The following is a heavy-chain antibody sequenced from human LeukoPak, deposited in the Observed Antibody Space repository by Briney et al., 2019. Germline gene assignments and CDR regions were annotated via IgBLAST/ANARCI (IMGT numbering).Heavy chain of an antibody. Sequence: ASVKVSCKASGYTFTNYGVSWVRQAPGQRLEWMGWISAYSGNTNYAQNLQGRVSMTTDTSTSTAYMELRSLRSDDTALYYCARVGGNYLTTFDSWGQGTLVTVSS. J-gene: IGHJ4*02. CDR2: ISAYSGNT. V-gene: IGHV1-18*01. CDR3: ARVGGNYLTTFDS. CDR1: GYTFTNYG. D-gene: IGHD1-26*01.